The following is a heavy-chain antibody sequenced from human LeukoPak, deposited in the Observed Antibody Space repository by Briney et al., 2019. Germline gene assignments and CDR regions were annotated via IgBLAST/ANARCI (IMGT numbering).Heavy chain of an antibody. V-gene: IGHV3-21*01. D-gene: IGHD5-18*01. CDR1: EFTFSSYS. Sequence: PGGSLRLSCAASEFTFSSYSMNWVRQAPGKGLEWASSISSSSSYIYYADSVKGRFTISRDNAKNSLYLQMNSLRAEDTAVYYCARVQGGYSYGPNDYWGQGTLVTVSS. CDR2: ISSSSSYI. J-gene: IGHJ4*02. CDR3: ARVQGGYSYGPNDY.